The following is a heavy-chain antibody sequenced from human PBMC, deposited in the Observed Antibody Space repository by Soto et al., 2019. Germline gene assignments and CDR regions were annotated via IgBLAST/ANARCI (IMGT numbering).Heavy chain of an antibody. CDR1: GGSISSSSCY. CDR3: ARLTVEDGDGYYYYGLDV. J-gene: IGHJ6*02. Sequence: QLQLQESGPGLVKPSETLSLTCTVSGGSISSSSCYWGWIRQPPGKGLEWIGSIYYSGSTYYNPSLRSRVTIPVDTSKNQFSLKLSSVTAADTAVYYCARLTVEDGDGYYYYGLDVWGQGTTVTVSS. CDR2: IYYSGST. D-gene: IGHD2-21*02. V-gene: IGHV4-39*01.